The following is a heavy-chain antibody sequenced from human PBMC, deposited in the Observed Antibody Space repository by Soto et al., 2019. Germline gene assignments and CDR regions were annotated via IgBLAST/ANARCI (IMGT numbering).Heavy chain of an antibody. Sequence: ASVKVSCKTSGYTFTDYYVHWVRQAPGQGLEWMGWINPNSGVTNYAQKFQGWVTLTRDTSVSTAYMELNRLKSDDTAVYYCAHSSGDFWSGYGNRAGYYGMDVWGQATTVTVSS. D-gene: IGHD3-3*01. V-gene: IGHV1-2*04. CDR1: GYTFTDYY. J-gene: IGHJ6*02. CDR3: AHSSGDFWSGYGNRAGYYGMDV. CDR2: INPNSGVT.